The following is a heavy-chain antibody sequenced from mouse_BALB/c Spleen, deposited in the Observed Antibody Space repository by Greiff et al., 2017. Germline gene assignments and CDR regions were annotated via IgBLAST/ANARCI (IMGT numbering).Heavy chain of an antibody. V-gene: IGHV5-6-2*01. J-gene: IGHJ2*01. Sequence: DVKLVESGGGLVKLGGSLKLSCAASGFTFSSYYMSWVRQTPEKRLELVAAINSNGGSTYYPDTVKGRFTISRDNAKNTLYLQMSSLKSEDTALYYCARRGATGMYYFDYWGQGTTLTVSS. D-gene: IGHD3-1*01. CDR1: GFTFSSYY. CDR2: INSNGGST. CDR3: ARRGATGMYYFDY.